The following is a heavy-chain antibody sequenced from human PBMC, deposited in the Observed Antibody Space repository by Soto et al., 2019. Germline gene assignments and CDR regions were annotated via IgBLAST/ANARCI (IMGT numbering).Heavy chain of an antibody. D-gene: IGHD6-13*01. V-gene: IGHV4-39*01. Sequence: SETLSLTCTVSGGSISSSSYYWGWSRQPPGKGLEWIGSICYSGSTYYDPSLKSRVTISVDTSKNQFSLKLSSVTAADPAVYYCVSLSREAYHYDYKDVWRRGTTVTVSS. CDR2: ICYSGST. CDR3: VSLSREAYHYDYKDV. J-gene: IGHJ6*03. CDR1: GGSISSSSYY.